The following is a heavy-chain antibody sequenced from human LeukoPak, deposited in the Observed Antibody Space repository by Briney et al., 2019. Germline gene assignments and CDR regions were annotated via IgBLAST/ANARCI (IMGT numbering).Heavy chain of an antibody. D-gene: IGHD3-3*01. CDR2: ISGSGGST. V-gene: IGHV3-23*01. Sequence: GGSLRLSCAASGFTFSSYAMSWVRQAPGKGLEWVSAISGSGGSTYYADSVKGRFTISRDNSKNTLYLQMNSLRAEDTAVYYCAKGSLTIFGVVPYYYYYMDVWAKGPRSPSP. J-gene: IGHJ6*03. CDR3: AKGSLTIFGVVPYYYYYMDV. CDR1: GFTFSSYA.